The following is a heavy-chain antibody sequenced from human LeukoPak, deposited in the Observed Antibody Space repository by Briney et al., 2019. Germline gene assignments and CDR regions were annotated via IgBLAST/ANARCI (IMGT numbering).Heavy chain of an antibody. V-gene: IGHV3-30-3*01. D-gene: IGHD3-22*01. CDR2: ISYDGSNK. CDR3: ARTLVVVMYYGMDV. Sequence: GGSLRLSCAASGFTVSSIYMNWVRQAPGKGLEWVAVISYDGSNKYYADSVKGRFTISRDNSKNTLYLQMNSLRAEDTAVYYCARTLVVVMYYGMDVWGQGTTVTVSS. J-gene: IGHJ6*02. CDR1: GFTVSSIY.